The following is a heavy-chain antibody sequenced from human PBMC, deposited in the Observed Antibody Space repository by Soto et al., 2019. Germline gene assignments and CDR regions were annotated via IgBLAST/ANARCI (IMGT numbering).Heavy chain of an antibody. J-gene: IGHJ4*02. CDR2: ISGAGGST. V-gene: IGHV3-23*01. CDR1: GFTFSTYL. D-gene: IGHD3-16*01. CDR3: TKGWGDY. Sequence: EAQVLESGGGLVQPGGSLRLSCLASGFTFSTYLMGWVRQAPGKGLEWVSGISGAGGSTSYADSVKGRFTISRDNPKNTLYLQMNSLRAEDTAVYYCTKGWGDYWGQGTLVTVSS.